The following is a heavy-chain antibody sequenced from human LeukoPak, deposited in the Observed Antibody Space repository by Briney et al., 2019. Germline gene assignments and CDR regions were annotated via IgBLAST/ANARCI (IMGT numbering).Heavy chain of an antibody. CDR1: GVSITSSIYS. CDR3: GTQLPDIVAGTYGS. V-gene: IGHV4-39*01. Sequence: SESLSLTCSVSGVSITSSIYSGGWIRQPPGEGLEWIGNIDYSGNSYYNPSLKSRLTISVNMSKSQFALKLSAVTGADTAFYCCGTQLPDIVAGTYGSWGQGTLVTVSS. J-gene: IGHJ5*02. D-gene: IGHD5-12*01. CDR2: IDYSGNS.